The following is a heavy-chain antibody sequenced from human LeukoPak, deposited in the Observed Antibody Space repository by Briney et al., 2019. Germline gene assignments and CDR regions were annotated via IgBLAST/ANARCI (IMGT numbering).Heavy chain of an antibody. V-gene: IGHV1-18*01. D-gene: IGHD3-22*01. J-gene: IGHJ4*02. CDR2: ISAYNGNT. CDR3: ARVLPGFMIVVPLRFDY. CDR1: GYTFTSYG. Sequence: ASVKVSCKASGYTFTSYGISWVRQAPGQGLEWMGWISAYNGNTNYAQKLQGRVTMTTDTSTSTAYMELRSLRSDDTAVYYCARVLPGFMIVVPLRFDYWGQGTLVTVSS.